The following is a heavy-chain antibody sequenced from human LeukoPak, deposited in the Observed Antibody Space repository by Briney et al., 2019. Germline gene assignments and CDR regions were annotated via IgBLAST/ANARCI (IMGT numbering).Heavy chain of an antibody. CDR3: ARGRKYRDAFDI. J-gene: IGHJ3*02. V-gene: IGHV4-59*01. Sequence: SETLSLTCAVYGGSFSGYYWSWIRQPPGKGLEWIGYIYYSGSTNYNPSLKSRVTISVDTSKNQFSLKLSSVTAADTAVYYCARGRKYRDAFDIWGQGTMVTVSS. D-gene: IGHD2-2*01. CDR2: IYYSGST. CDR1: GGSFSGYY.